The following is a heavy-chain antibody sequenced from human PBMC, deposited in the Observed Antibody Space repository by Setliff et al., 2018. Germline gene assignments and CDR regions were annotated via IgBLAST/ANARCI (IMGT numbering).Heavy chain of an antibody. V-gene: IGHV5-51*01. Sequence: GESLKISCKGSGYSFTSYWIGWVRQMPGKGLEWMGIIYPGDSDTRYSPSFQGQVTISADRSISTAYLQWSSLKASDTAMYYCARHADYYDSSGYSVNDAFDIWGQGTMVTVSS. J-gene: IGHJ3*02. CDR1: GYSFTSYW. CDR2: IYPGDSDT. D-gene: IGHD3-22*01. CDR3: ARHADYYDSSGYSVNDAFDI.